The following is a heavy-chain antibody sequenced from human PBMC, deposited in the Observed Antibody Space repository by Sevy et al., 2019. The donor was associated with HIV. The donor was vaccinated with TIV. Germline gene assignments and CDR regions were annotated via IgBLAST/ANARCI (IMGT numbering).Heavy chain of an antibody. CDR1: GFTFSSYS. D-gene: IGHD3-3*01. CDR2: ISSSSSTI. V-gene: IGHV3-48*01. Sequence: GGSLRLSCAASGFTFSSYSMNWVRQAPGKGLEWISYISSSSSTIYYADSVKGRFTISRDNAKNSLYLQMKSLRAEDTDVYYCARENTVLEWLLYTTDAFDIWGQGTMVTVSS. CDR3: ARENTVLEWLLYTTDAFDI. J-gene: IGHJ3*02.